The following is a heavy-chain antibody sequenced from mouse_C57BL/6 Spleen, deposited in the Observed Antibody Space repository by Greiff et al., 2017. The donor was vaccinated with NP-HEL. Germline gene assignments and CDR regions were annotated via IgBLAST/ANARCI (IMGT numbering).Heavy chain of an antibody. V-gene: IGHV1-54*01. CDR3: ARYEDYDGFDY. Sequence: VQLQKSGAELVRPGTSVKVSCKASGYAFTNYLIEWVKQRPGQGLEWIGVINPGSGGTNYNEKFKGKATLTADKSSSTAYMQLSSLTSEDSAVYFCARYEDYDGFDYWGQGTTLTVSS. CDR1: GYAFTNYL. J-gene: IGHJ2*01. D-gene: IGHD2-4*01. CDR2: INPGSGGT.